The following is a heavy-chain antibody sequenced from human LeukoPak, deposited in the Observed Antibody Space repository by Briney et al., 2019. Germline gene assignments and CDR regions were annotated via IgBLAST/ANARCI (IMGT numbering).Heavy chain of an antibody. CDR2: IYSGGST. J-gene: IGHJ4*02. CDR3: ARRAGAYSHPYDY. D-gene: IGHD4/OR15-4a*01. CDR1: GLTVSSNS. Sequence: GGSLRLSCAASGLTVSSNSMSWVRQALGKGLERVSFIYSGGSTYYADSVKGRFTISKDNSKNTLYLQMNSLRADDTAVYYCARRAGAYSHPYDYWGQGTLVTVSS. V-gene: IGHV3-53*01.